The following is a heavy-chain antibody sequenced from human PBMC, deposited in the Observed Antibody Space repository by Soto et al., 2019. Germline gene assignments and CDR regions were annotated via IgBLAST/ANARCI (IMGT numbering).Heavy chain of an antibody. D-gene: IGHD6-13*01. CDR1: GFTFSSHW. Sequence: EVQLVESGGGLVQPGGSLRLSCAASGFTFSSHWMHWVRQAPGKGPVWVSRIKGDGSSTSYADSVKGRFTISRDNAKNRVSLQGNSVRSEDAAVYYYGREIIAVIGTIRWFGPWVQGTLVTVSA. V-gene: IGHV3-74*01. CDR3: GREIIAVIGTIRWFGP. CDR2: IKGDGSST. J-gene: IGHJ5*02.